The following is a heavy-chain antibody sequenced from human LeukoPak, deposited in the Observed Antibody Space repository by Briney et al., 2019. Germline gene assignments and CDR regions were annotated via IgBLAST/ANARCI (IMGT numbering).Heavy chain of an antibody. D-gene: IGHD3-3*01. J-gene: IGHJ4*02. V-gene: IGHV3-74*01. CDR2: IKGDGIST. Sequence: GGSLRLSCAASGFYFSSNWMHWVRQAPGQGLVWVSRIKGDGISTNYADSVKGRFTISRDIAKNTLYLQMNSLRAEDTGVYYCAKDHYWSIDYWGRGTLVTVSS. CDR3: AKDHYWSIDY. CDR1: GFYFSSNW.